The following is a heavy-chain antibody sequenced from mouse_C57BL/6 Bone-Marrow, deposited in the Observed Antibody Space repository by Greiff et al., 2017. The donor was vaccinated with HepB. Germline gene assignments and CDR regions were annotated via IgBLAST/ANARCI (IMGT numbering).Heavy chain of an antibody. CDR1: GYTFTSYG. CDR2: IYPRSGNT. V-gene: IGHV1-81*01. Sequence: QVQLQQSGAELARPGASVKLSCKASGYTFTSYGISWVKQRPGQGLEWIGEIYPRSGNTYYNEKFKGKATLTADKSSSTAYMALRSLTSEDSAVYFCARLSYGSRDGFAYWGQGTLVTVSA. D-gene: IGHD1-1*01. J-gene: IGHJ3*01. CDR3: ARLSYGSRDGFAY.